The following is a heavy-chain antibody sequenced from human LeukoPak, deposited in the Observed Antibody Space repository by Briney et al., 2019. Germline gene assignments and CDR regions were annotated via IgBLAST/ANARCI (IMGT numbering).Heavy chain of an antibody. V-gene: IGHV4-39*02. CDR1: GVSISSSNCY. CDR2: IYYSGGT. D-gene: IGHD3-22*01. CDR3: ARGIPDHYYSFTY. Sequence: SETLSLTCIVSGVSISSSNCYWGWIRQPPGKGLEWIGSIYYSGGTYYNPSLTSRVTISVDTSKSHFSLKLSSVTAADTAVYYCARGIPDHYYSFTYWGQGTLVSVSS. J-gene: IGHJ4*02.